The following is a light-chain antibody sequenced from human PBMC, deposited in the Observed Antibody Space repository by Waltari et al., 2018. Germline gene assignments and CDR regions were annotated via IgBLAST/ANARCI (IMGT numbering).Light chain of an antibody. V-gene: IGLV1-44*01. CDR2: SNN. CDR3: AAWDDSLNDFV. J-gene: IGLJ1*01. Sequence: QSVLTQPPSASGTPGQRVTPSCSASNPNLGSNTATWYQQLPGTAPKLLFYSNNQRPLGVPDRFSGSKSLAKASLAISGLQSEDEADYYCAAWDDSLNDFVFGAGTKVTVL. CDR1: NPNLGSNT.